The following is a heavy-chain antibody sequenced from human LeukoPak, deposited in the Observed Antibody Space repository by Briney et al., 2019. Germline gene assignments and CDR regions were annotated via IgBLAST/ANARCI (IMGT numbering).Heavy chain of an antibody. J-gene: IGHJ4*02. CDR2: IYSGGTT. Sequence: HPGGSLRLSCAASGFTVSSNYMSWVRQAPGKGLEWVSVIYSGGTTNYADSVKGRFTISRDNSKNTLFLQMNSLRAEDTAVYYCARGGYSSSWYHFDYWGQGTLVTASS. D-gene: IGHD6-13*01. V-gene: IGHV3-53*01. CDR1: GFTVSSNY. CDR3: ARGGYSSSWYHFDY.